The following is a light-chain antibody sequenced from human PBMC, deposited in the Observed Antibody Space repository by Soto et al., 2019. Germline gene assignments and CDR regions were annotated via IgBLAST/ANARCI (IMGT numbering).Light chain of an antibody. CDR3: QQYDYWLSLT. J-gene: IGKJ4*01. V-gene: IGKV3-15*01. Sequence: EIVMTQSPATLSLSPGERATLSCRASLSVSSDLAWYRQKPGQAPRLLIYRAFTRATGIPARFSGSGSGTEFTLTISSLQSEDFGVYYCQQYDYWLSLTFGGGTKVDIK. CDR1: LSVSSD. CDR2: RAF.